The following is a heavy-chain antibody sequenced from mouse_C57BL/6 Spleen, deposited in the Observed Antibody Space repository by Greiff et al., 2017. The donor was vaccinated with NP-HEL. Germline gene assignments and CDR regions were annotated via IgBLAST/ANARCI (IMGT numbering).Heavy chain of an antibody. CDR3: ADRGFAY. CDR2: IYPGSGNT. J-gene: IGHJ3*01. Sequence: QVQLQQFGAELVRPGASVKLSCKASGYTFTDYYINWVKQRPGQGLEWIARIYPGSGNTYYNEKFKGKATLTAEKSSSTAYMQLSSLTSEDSAVYFCADRGFAYWGQGTLVTVSA. V-gene: IGHV1-76*01. CDR1: GYTFTDYY.